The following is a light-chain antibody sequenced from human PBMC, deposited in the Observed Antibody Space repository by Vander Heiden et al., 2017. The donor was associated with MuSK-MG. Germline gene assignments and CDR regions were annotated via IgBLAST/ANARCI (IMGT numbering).Light chain of an antibody. Sequence: SALTQPASVSGTPGQSFPISCTGTSSDVGGYNYVSWYQQHPVKAPKLMIYDVSNRPSGVANRFSGSKSVNTASLTISGLQAEDEADYYCSSYTSSSTLVVFGGGTKLTVL. CDR2: DVS. CDR3: SSYTSSSTLVV. V-gene: IGLV2-14*03. J-gene: IGLJ2*01. CDR1: SSDVGGYNY.